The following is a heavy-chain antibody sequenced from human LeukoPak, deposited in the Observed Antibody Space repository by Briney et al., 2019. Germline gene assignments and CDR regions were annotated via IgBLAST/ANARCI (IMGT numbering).Heavy chain of an antibody. Sequence: SETLSLTCAVYGGSFSGYYWSWIRQPPGKGLEWIGEINHSGSTNYNPSLKSRVTISVDTSKNQFSLKLSSVTAADTAVYYSARGGRHYDYVWGSYRHANPGSMDVWGKGTTVTVSS. CDR1: GGSFSGYY. V-gene: IGHV4-34*01. D-gene: IGHD3-16*02. CDR3: ARGGRHYDYVWGSYRHANPGSMDV. CDR2: INHSGST. J-gene: IGHJ6*03.